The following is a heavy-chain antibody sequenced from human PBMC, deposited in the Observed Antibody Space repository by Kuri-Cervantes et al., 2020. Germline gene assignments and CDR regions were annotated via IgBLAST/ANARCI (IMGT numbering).Heavy chain of an antibody. V-gene: IGHV3-11*04. CDR1: GFTFSDYY. J-gene: IGHJ4*02. CDR3: AKVSYGGSHGSGSH. CDR2: MSSSGSTI. D-gene: IGHD3-10*01. Sequence: GGSLRLSCAASGFTFSDYYMSWIRQAPGKGLEWVSYMSSSGSTIYYADSVKGRFTISRDNAKNSLYLQMNSLRVEDTAVYYCAKVSYGGSHGSGSHWGQGTLVTVSS.